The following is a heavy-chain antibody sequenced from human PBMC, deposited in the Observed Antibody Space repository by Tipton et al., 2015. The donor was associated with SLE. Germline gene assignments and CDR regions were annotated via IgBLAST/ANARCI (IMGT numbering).Heavy chain of an antibody. CDR3: AKESGTSTMFWEGYYAMDV. Sequence: SLRLSCVASGFAFSSDAMNWVRQAPGKGLEWVANINQDGKDEREKDYVDSVNGRFTISRDNARKSLYLQMNSLRAEDTAVYYCAKESGTSTMFWEGYYAMDVWGKGTTVTVSS. D-gene: IGHD3-9*01. CDR2: INQDGKDEREK. J-gene: IGHJ6*04. CDR1: GFAFSSDA. V-gene: IGHV3-7*03.